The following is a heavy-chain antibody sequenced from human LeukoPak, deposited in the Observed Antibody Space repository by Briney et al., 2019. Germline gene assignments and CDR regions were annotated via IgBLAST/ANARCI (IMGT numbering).Heavy chain of an antibody. CDR2: ISSSGSTI. J-gene: IGHJ3*02. D-gene: IGHD3-22*01. Sequence: GGSLRLSCAASGFTFSSYEMNWVRQAPGKGLEWVSYISSSGSTIYYADSVKGRFTISRDNAKNSLYLQMNSLRAEDTAVYYCAREGSTMIVVVYDAFGIWGQGTMVTVSS. CDR1: GFTFSSYE. V-gene: IGHV3-48*03. CDR3: AREGSTMIVVVYDAFGI.